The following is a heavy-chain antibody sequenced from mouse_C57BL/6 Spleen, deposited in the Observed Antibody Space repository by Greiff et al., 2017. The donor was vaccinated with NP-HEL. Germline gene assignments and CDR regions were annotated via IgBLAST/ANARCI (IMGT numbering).Heavy chain of an antibody. Sequence: QVTLKVCGPGILQPSQTLSLTCSFSGFSLSTFGMGVGWIRQPSGKGLEWLAHIWWDDDKYYNPALKSRLTISKDTSKNQVFLKIANVDTADTATYHCARITTVVARDAMDYWGQGTSVTVSS. CDR1: GFSLSTFGMG. CDR2: IWWDDDK. V-gene: IGHV8-8*01. D-gene: IGHD1-1*01. J-gene: IGHJ4*01. CDR3: ARITTVVARDAMDY.